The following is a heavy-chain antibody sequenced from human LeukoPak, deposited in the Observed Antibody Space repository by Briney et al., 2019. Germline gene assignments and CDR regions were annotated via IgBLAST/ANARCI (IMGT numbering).Heavy chain of an antibody. V-gene: IGHV3-21*01. CDR3: AKDPGPAAILVYFDY. Sequence: GGSLRLSCAASGFTFSSYSMNWVRQAPGKGLEWVSSISSSSSYIYYADSVKGRFTISRDNAKNSLYLQMNSLRAEDTAVYYCAKDPGPAAILVYFDYWGQGTLVTVSS. CDR1: GFTFSSYS. CDR2: ISSSSSYI. D-gene: IGHD2-2*01. J-gene: IGHJ4*02.